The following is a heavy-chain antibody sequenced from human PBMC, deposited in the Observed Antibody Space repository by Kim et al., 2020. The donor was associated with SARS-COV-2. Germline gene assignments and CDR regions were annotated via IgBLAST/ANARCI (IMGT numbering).Heavy chain of an antibody. D-gene: IGHD6-19*01. J-gene: IGHJ3*02. Sequence: GGSLRLSCAASGFTFDDYAMHWVRQAPGKGLEWVSGISWNSGSIGYADSVKGRFTISRDNAKNSLYLQMNSLRAEDTALYHCAKVRDQQWLVYDAFDIWGQGTMVTVSS. CDR2: ISWNSGSI. V-gene: IGHV3-9*01. CDR1: GFTFDDYA. CDR3: AKVRDQQWLVYDAFDI.